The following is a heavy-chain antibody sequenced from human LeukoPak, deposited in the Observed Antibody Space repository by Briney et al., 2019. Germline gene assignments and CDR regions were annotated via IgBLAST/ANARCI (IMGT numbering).Heavy chain of an antibody. CDR3: ARIAAAGFDY. CDR2: INQVGSEK. V-gene: IGHV3-7*01. J-gene: IGHJ4*02. CDR1: GCTLSSYW. Sequence: PGGSLRLSCAASGCTLSSYWMSWVRQAPGKGLEWVANINQVGSEKYYVDSVQRRFTISKDNAKNPLYLQMNSLRAEDTAVYYCARIAAAGFDYWGQGTQVTVSS. D-gene: IGHD6-13*01.